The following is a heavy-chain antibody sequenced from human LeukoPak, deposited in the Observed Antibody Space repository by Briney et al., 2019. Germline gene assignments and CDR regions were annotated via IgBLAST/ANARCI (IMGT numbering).Heavy chain of an antibody. D-gene: IGHD6-19*01. Sequence: GGSLRLSCAASGFTFSSYAMHWVRQAPGKGLEWVAVISYDGSNKYYADSVKGRFTISRDNSKNTLYLQMNSLRAEDTAVYYCAKDLLNVGSGWYRDYWGQGTLVTVSS. V-gene: IGHV3-30-3*01. CDR2: ISYDGSNK. J-gene: IGHJ4*02. CDR1: GFTFSSYA. CDR3: AKDLLNVGSGWYRDY.